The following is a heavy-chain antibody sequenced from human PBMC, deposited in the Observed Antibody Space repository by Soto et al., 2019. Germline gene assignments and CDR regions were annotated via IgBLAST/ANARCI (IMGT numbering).Heavy chain of an antibody. D-gene: IGHD2-21*02. J-gene: IGHJ6*02. CDR3: ARDRAYCGGDCWNGMDV. Sequence: GGSLRLSCAASGFTFSSYGMHWVRQAPGKGLEWVAVIWYDGSNKYYADSVKGRFTISRDNSKNTLYLQMNSLRAEDTAVYYCARDRAYCGGDCWNGMDVWGQGTTVTVSS. CDR1: GFTFSSYG. CDR2: IWYDGSNK. V-gene: IGHV3-33*01.